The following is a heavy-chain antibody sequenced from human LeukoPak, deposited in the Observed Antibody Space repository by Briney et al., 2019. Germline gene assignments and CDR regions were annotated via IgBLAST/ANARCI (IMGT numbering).Heavy chain of an antibody. CDR2: INPNGGGT. V-gene: IGHV1-2*02. CDR3: ARSLWFGEPIFDY. Sequence: ASVKVSCKASGYTFTGYYMHWVRQAPGQGLEWMGWINPNGGGTNYAQKFQGRVTMTRDTSISTAYMELSRLRSDDTAVYYCARSLWFGEPIFDYWGQGTLVTVSS. CDR1: GYTFTGYY. D-gene: IGHD3-10*01. J-gene: IGHJ4*02.